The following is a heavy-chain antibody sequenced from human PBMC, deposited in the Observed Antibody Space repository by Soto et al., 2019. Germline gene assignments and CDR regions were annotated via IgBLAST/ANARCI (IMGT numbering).Heavy chain of an antibody. CDR2: INAGNGNT. Sequence: QVQLVQSGAEVKKPGASVKVSCKASGYTFTSYAMHWVRQAPGQSLEWMGWINAGNGNTQYSQKFQGRVTITRDTSASTAYMELSSLRSEDTAVYYCARGSGLTYFDYWGQGTLVTVSS. CDR3: ARGSGLTYFDY. D-gene: IGHD3-10*01. V-gene: IGHV1-3*01. J-gene: IGHJ4*02. CDR1: GYTFTSYA.